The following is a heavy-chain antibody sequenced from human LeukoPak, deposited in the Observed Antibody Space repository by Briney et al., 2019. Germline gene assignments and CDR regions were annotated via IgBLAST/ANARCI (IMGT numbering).Heavy chain of an antibody. CDR2: IKQDASEK. CDR3: AYSSSRNWYFDL. J-gene: IGHJ2*01. V-gene: IGHV3-7*02. Sequence: GRSLRLSCAASGFTFSNYWMSWVRQAPGKGLGWVANIKQDASEKYYVDSVMGRFTISRDNAKNSLYLQMNSLRAEDTAVYYCAYSSSRNWYFDLWGRGTLVTVSS. D-gene: IGHD6-13*01. CDR1: GFTFSNYW.